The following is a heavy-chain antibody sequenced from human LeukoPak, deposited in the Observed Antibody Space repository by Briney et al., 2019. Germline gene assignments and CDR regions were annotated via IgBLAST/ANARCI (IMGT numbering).Heavy chain of an antibody. V-gene: IGHV3-74*01. D-gene: IGHD3-22*01. CDR3: TRTYYYASIDYFDY. J-gene: IGHJ4*02. CDR1: GFTFSNYW. CDR2: IRSDGSST. Sequence: PGGSLRLSCVASGFTFSNYWMHWVRQAPGKGLVWVSRIRSDGSSTIYADSVKGRFSISRDNAKNTLYLQMSSLRAEDTAVYYCTRTYYYASIDYFDYWGQGTLVTVSS.